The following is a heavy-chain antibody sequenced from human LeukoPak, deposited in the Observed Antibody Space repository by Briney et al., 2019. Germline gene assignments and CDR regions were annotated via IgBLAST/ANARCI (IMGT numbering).Heavy chain of an antibody. D-gene: IGHD2-2*01. CDR3: ARDRYCSSTSCYWDYYYGMDV. Sequence: SETLSLTCAVYGGSFKAYYWSWIRQYPGKGLEWIGEINHRGGTNYNPSLKSRVTISVDTSKNQFSLKLSSVTAADTAVYYCARDRYCSSTSCYWDYYYGMDVWGQGTTVTVSS. CDR2: INHRGGT. CDR1: GGSFKAYY. V-gene: IGHV4-34*01. J-gene: IGHJ6*02.